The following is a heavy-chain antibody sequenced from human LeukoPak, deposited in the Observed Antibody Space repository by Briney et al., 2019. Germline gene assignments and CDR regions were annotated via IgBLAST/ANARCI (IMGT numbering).Heavy chain of an antibody. J-gene: IGHJ3*02. CDR1: GFTVSSNY. Sequence: GGSLRLSCAASGFTVSSNYMSWVRQAPGKGLEWVSVIYSGGSTYYADCVKGRFTISRDNSKNTLYLQMNSLRAEDTAVYYCARADSSGYYLNSDAFDIWGQGTMVTVSS. D-gene: IGHD3-22*01. CDR2: IYSGGST. CDR3: ARADSSGYYLNSDAFDI. V-gene: IGHV3-53*01.